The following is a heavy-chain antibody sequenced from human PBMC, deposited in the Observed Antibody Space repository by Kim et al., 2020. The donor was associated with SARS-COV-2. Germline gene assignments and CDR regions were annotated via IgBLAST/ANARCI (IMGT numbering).Heavy chain of an antibody. CDR3: ASNLAAAGYNWFDP. D-gene: IGHD6-13*01. J-gene: IGHJ5*02. Sequence: APKFQGRVTMTRDTSISTAYMELSRLRSDDTAVYYCASNLAAAGYNWFDPWGQGTLVTVSS. V-gene: IGHV1-2*02.